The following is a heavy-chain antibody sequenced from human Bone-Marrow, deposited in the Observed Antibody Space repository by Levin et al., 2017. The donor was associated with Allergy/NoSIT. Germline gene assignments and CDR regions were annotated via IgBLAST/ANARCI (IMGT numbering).Heavy chain of an antibody. V-gene: IGHV3-66*01. CDR1: GFTVSSNY. CDR2: IYSGGST. CDR3: ARVGRIFGVVASSYYFDY. Sequence: PGGSLRLSCAASGFTVSSNYMSWVRQAPGKGLEWVSVIYSGGSTYYADSVKGRFTISRDNSKNTLYLQMNSLRAEDTAVYYCARVGRIFGVVASSYYFDYWGQGTLVTVSS. J-gene: IGHJ4*02. D-gene: IGHD3-3*01.